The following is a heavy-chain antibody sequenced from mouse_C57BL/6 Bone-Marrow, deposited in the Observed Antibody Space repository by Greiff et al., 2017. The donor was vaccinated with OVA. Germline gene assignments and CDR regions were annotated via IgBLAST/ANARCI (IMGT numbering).Heavy chain of an antibody. Sequence: VKLQQPGAELVKPGASVKLSCKASGYTFTSYWMHWVKQRPGQGLEWIGMIHPNSGSTNYNEKFKSKATLTVDKSSSTAYMQLSSLTSEDSAVYYCARHGSSYWYFDVWGTGTTVTVSS. CDR1: GYTFTSYW. D-gene: IGHD1-1*01. V-gene: IGHV1-64*01. J-gene: IGHJ1*03. CDR3: ARHGSSYWYFDV. CDR2: IHPNSGST.